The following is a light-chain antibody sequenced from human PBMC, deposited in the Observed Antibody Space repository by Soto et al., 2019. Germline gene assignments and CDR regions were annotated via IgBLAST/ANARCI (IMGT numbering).Light chain of an antibody. V-gene: IGKV1-9*01. CDR2: AAS. CDR1: QGISGY. Sequence: IQLTQSPSSLSASVGDRVTITCRASQGISGYLVWYQQKPGKAPKLLIYAASTLQSGVPSRFSGSESGTDFTLTISSLQPEDFATYYCRQLNSYPLTFGGGTKVEIK. CDR3: RQLNSYPLT. J-gene: IGKJ4*01.